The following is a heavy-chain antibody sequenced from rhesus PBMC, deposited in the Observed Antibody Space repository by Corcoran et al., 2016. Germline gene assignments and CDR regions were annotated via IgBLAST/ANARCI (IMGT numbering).Heavy chain of an antibody. J-gene: IGHJ4*01. CDR3: ARHYSSYFDY. CDR1: GGSISSSNW. V-gene: IGHV4-93*02. D-gene: IGHD6-13*01. CDR2: IYGSGGGT. Sequence: QVQLQESGPAVVKPSETLSLTCAVSGGSISSSNWWSWIRQSPGKGLEWIGCIYGSGGGTEYNPSLQSRVTMSIATSKNQFSLKLSSVTAAATAVYYCARHYSSYFDYWGQGVLVTVSS.